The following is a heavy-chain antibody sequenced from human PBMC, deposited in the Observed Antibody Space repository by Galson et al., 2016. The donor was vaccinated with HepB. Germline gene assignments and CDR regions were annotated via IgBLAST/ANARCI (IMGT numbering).Heavy chain of an antibody. Sequence: GGITDYADSVQGRFSISRDNSKNTLFLQMNSLRADDTAVYYCAKTGGEYKFDYWGQGALVTVSS. D-gene: IGHD1-1*01. J-gene: IGHJ4*02. V-gene: IGHV3-23*01. CDR2: GGIT. CDR3: AKTGGEYKFDY.